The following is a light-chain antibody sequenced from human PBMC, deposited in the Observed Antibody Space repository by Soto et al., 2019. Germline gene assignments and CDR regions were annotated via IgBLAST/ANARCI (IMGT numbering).Light chain of an antibody. J-gene: IGKJ5*01. Sequence: DIQMSQSPSTLSLAVVDSVTITCRASHNIPNWLACYQQKPGKAPNPLIYDASSLKSGVPARFSGSGSGTEFTLTISSLQPDDFATYYCQQYNTYSTFGKGTRLETK. V-gene: IGKV1-5*01. CDR1: HNIPNW. CDR3: QQYNTYST. CDR2: DAS.